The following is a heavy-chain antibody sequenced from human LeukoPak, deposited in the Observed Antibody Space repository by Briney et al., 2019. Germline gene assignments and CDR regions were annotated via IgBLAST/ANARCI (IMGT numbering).Heavy chain of an antibody. V-gene: IGHV3-21*01. J-gene: IGHJ4*02. CDR2: VSRSSTAK. D-gene: IGHD7-27*01. CDR3: ARDPESNWGWDLDY. Sequence: GGSLRLSCAASGSTFSTYSMNWVRQAPGKGLEWVSSVSRSSTAKYYADSVKGRFTISRDNAQNSLFLQMNSLRAEDTAVYYCARDPESNWGWDLDYWGQGTLVTVSS. CDR1: GSTFSTYS.